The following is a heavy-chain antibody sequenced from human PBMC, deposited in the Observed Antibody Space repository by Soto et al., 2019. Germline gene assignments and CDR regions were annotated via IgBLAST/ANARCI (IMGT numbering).Heavy chain of an antibody. J-gene: IGHJ4*02. CDR2: IYYSGST. Sequence: PSETLSLTCTVSGDSLSTYYWSWIRQSPGKGLEWIGYIYYSGSTDHNPSLKSRVTISVDTSKNQFSLKLSSVTAADTAVYYCARASILGASDYWGQGTLVTVSS. V-gene: IGHV4-59*01. D-gene: IGHD1-26*01. CDR1: GDSLSTYY. CDR3: ARASILGASDY.